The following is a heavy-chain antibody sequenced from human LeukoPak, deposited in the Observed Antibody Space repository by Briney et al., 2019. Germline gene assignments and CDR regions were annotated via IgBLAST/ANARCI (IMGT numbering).Heavy chain of an antibody. CDR1: GFTFRSYG. D-gene: IGHD2-15*01. CDR3: VRDPSCSGGGCYYYYGMDV. J-gene: IGHJ6*02. CDR2: MSYDGSNK. V-gene: IGHV3-30*03. Sequence: PGRSLRLSCAASGFTFRSYGMHWVRQAPGKGPEWVAVMSYDGSNKYYADSVRGRFTISRDNSKNTLYLQMNSLRADDTAIYYCVRDPSCSGGGCYYYYGMDVWGQGTTVTVSS.